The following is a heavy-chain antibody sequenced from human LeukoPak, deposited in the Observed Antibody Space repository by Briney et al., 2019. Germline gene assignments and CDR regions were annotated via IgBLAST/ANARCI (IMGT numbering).Heavy chain of an antibody. CDR2: IIPIFGTA. J-gene: IGHJ5*02. D-gene: IGHD3-10*01. Sequence: ASVKVSCKASGGTFSSYAISWVRQAPGQGLEWMGGIIPIFGTANYAQKFQGRVTITADESTSTAYMELSSLRSEDTAVYYCAREGPFYSGSGSYLFDPWGQGTLVTVSS. V-gene: IGHV1-69*01. CDR1: GGTFSSYA. CDR3: AREGPFYSGSGSYLFDP.